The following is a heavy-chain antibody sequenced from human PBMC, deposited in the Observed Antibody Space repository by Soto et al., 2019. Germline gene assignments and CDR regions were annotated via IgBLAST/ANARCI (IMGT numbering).Heavy chain of an antibody. CDR1: GGTSSGYY. J-gene: IGHJ5*02. D-gene: IGHD2-2*01. Sequence: SETLSLTCAVYGGTSSGYYWSWIRQPPGKGLEWIGEINHSGSTYYNPSLKSRVTISVDRSKNQFSLKLSSVTAADTAVYYCARVPDRWGQGTLVTVS. CDR3: ARVPDR. CDR2: INHSGST. V-gene: IGHV4-34*01.